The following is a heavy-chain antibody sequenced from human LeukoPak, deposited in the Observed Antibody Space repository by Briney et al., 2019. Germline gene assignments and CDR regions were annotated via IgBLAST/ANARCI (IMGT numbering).Heavy chain of an antibody. CDR2: IYYSGST. CDR3: ARDLGATYAFDI. CDR1: GASISSFY. V-gene: IGHV4-30-4*08. J-gene: IGHJ3*02. Sequence: PSETLSLTCTISGASISSFYWSWIRQPPGKGLEWIGYIYYSGSTYYNPSLKSRVTISVDTSKNQFSLKLSSVTAADTAVYYCARDLGATYAFDIWGQGTMVTVSS. D-gene: IGHD1-26*01.